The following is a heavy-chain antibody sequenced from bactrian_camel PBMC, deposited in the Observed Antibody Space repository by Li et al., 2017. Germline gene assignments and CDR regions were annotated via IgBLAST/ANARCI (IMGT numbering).Heavy chain of an antibody. D-gene: IGHD1*01. CDR2: TDSTGRT. Sequence: HVQLVESGGGLVQPGGSLRLSCRRSGPTMDANPMVAWFRQAPGKGREGVALTDSTGRTRYADSVKGRFTISRDNAKNTVYLQMDSLKPEDTAMYYCAARRGAVGHPLSPNSYGSWGQGTQVTVS. V-gene: IGHV3S53*01. J-gene: IGHJ4*01. CDR3: AARRGAVGHPLSPNSYGS. CDR1: GPTMDANP.